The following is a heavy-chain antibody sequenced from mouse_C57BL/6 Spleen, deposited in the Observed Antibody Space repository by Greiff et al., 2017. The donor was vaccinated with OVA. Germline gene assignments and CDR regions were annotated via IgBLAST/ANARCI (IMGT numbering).Heavy chain of an antibody. D-gene: IGHD4-1*01. J-gene: IGHJ2*01. CDR2: IYPGSGST. CDR3: AKGWDGGNYFDY. V-gene: IGHV1-55*01. Sequence: VQLQQPGAELVKPGASVKMSCKASGYTFTSYWITWVKQRPGQGLEWIGDIYPGSGSTNYNEKFKSKATLTVDTSSSTAYMQLSSLTSEDSAVYYCAKGWDGGNYFDYWGQGTTLTVSS. CDR1: GYTFTSYW.